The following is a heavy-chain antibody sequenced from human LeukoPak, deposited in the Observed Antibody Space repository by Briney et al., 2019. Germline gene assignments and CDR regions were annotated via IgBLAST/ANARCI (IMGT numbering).Heavy chain of an antibody. Sequence: SETLSLTCTVSGGSVSSYYWSWIRQPAGKGLEWIGRIYISGSTNYNPSLKSRVTMSVDTSKNQFSLKLSSVTAADPAVYYCARDRGTWNDDGFDYWGQGTLVTVSS. CDR3: ARDRGTWNDDGFDY. D-gene: IGHD1-1*01. J-gene: IGHJ4*02. CDR1: GGSVSSYY. CDR2: IYISGST. V-gene: IGHV4-4*07.